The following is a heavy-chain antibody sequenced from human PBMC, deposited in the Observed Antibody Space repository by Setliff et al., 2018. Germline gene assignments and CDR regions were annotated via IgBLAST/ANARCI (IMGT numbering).Heavy chain of an antibody. CDR2: FNRNDGST. Sequence: PGGSLRLSCAASGFTFGDYGLSWVRQGPGKGLEWVSGFNRNDGSTSYADSVKGRFTISRDNAKNSLYLQMNRLRAEDTALYYCAKDRSRDYDDSSGYDHWGQGTLVTVSS. J-gene: IGHJ4*02. D-gene: IGHD3-22*01. V-gene: IGHV3-20*04. CDR1: GFTFGDYG. CDR3: AKDRSRDYDDSSGYDH.